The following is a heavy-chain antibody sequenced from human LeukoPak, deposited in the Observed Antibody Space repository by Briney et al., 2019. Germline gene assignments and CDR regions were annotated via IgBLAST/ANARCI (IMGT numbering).Heavy chain of an antibody. V-gene: IGHV4-59*01. D-gene: IGHD3-10*01. CDR3: ARGRDYYGSGSYGPIYYYYGMDV. CDR1: GGSISSYY. J-gene: IGHJ6*02. Sequence: PSETLSLTCTVSGGSISSYYWSWIRQPPGKGLEWIGYIYYSGSTNYNPSLKSRVTISVDTSKNQFSLKLSSVAAADTAVYYCARGRDYYGSGSYGPIYYYYGMDVWGQGTTVTVS. CDR2: IYYSGST.